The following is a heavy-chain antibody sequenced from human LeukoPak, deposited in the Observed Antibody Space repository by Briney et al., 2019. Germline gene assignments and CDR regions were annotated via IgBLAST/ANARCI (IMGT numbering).Heavy chain of an antibody. D-gene: IGHD2-15*01. CDR2: IYWDDDE. J-gene: IGHJ4*02. Sequence: SGPTLVNPTQTLTLTCTFSGFSLSTRGGGVGWVRQPPGKALERLALIYWDDDERYSPSLNSRLTITKDTSKNQVVLTVTDMEAVDTATYYCTHWTRHDGYCSGGSCYGLHYWGQGTLVTVSS. V-gene: IGHV2-5*02. CDR3: THWTRHDGYCSGGSCYGLHY. CDR1: GFSLSTRGGG.